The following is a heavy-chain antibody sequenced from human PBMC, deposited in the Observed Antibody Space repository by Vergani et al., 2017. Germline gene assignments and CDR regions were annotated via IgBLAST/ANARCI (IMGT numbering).Heavy chain of an antibody. D-gene: IGHD1-26*01. CDR1: GFTFSSYG. J-gene: IGHJ6*02. CDR3: AKDGAQWELLGSRYYYGMDV. V-gene: IGHV3-30*02. Sequence: QVQLVESGGGVVQPGGSLRLSCAASGFTFSSYGMHWVRQAPGKGLEWVAFIRYDGSNKHYADSVKGRFTISRDNSKNTLYLQMNSLRAEDTAVYYCAKDGAQWELLGSRYYYGMDVWGQGTTVTVSS. CDR2: IRYDGSNK.